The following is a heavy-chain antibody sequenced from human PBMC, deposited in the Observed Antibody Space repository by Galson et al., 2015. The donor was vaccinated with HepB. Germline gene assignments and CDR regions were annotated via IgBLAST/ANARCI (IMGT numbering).Heavy chain of an antibody. Sequence: SLRLSCAGSGFRFHYYALHWVRQAPGKGLEFVSGISHNGGATKFADSVRDRFTISRDNSKNTMYLQMNSLRTEDTAVYYCVKEDILTGYSVGSFHFWGRGTRVTVSS. D-gene: IGHD3-9*01. CDR3: VKEDILTGYSVGSFHF. J-gene: IGHJ3*01. CDR2: ISHNGGAT. V-gene: IGHV3-64D*06. CDR1: GFRFHYYA.